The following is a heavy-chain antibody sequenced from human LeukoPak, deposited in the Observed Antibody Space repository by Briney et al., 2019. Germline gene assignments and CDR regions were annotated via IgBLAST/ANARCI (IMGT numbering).Heavy chain of an antibody. D-gene: IGHD6-13*01. CDR2: IKQDGSEK. CDR1: GFTFSSYW. J-gene: IGHJ4*02. V-gene: IGHV3-7*03. CDR3: ARGDGEIAAAQIDY. Sequence: PGGSLRLSCAASGFTFSSYWMSWVRQAPGKGLEWVANIKQDGSEKYYVDSVKGRFTISRDNAKNSLYLQMNSLRAGDTAVYYCARGDGEIAAAQIDYWGQGTLVTVSS.